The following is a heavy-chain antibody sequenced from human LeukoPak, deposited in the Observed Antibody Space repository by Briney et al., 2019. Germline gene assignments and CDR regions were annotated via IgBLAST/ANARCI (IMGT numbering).Heavy chain of an antibody. J-gene: IGHJ6*04. CDR1: GFTFSSYS. CDR2: ISSSSSYI. Sequence: GGSLRLSCAASGFTFSSYSMNWVRQAPGKGLEWVSSISSSSSYIYYADSVKGRFTISRDNDKNSLYLQMNSLRAEDTAVYYCARDLGGYSGYDSYYYYYGMDVWGKGTTVTVSS. CDR3: ARDLGGYSGYDSYYYYYGMDV. D-gene: IGHD5-12*01. V-gene: IGHV3-21*01.